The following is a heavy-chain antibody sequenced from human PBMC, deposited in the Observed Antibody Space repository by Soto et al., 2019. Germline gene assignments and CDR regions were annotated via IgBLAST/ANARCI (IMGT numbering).Heavy chain of an antibody. V-gene: IGHV3-53*02. CDR2: IYSGGST. D-gene: IGHD3-22*01. J-gene: IGHJ3*02. CDR1: GFTVSSNY. CDR3: ARVTTKYYYDSSGYYPNAFDI. Sequence: EVQLVETGGGLIQPGGSLRLSCAASGFTVSSNYMSWVRQAPGKGLEWVSVIYSGGSTYYADSVKGRFTISRDNSKNTLYLQMNSLRAEDTAVYYCARVTTKYYYDSSGYYPNAFDIWGQGTMVTVSS.